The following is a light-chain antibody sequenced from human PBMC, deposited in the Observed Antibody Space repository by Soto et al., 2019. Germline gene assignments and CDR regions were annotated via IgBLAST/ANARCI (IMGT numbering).Light chain of an antibody. Sequence: QTVVTQEPSLTVSPGGTVTLTCASSTGAVTSGNYPNWFQQKPGQAPRTLIYSTTYKHSWTPARFSGSLLGGKDALTLSGVQPEDEADYYCLLYHGGVGVFGGGTKVTVL. J-gene: IGLJ2*01. CDR1: TGAVTSGNY. CDR2: STT. CDR3: LLYHGGVGV. V-gene: IGLV7-43*01.